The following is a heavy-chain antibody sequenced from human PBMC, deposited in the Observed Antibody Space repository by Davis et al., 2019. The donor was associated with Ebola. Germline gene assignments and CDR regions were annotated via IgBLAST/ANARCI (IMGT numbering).Heavy chain of an antibody. V-gene: IGHV1-46*01. J-gene: IGHJ6*02. CDR3: AREWGLGIAAISPYYYYYGMDV. CDR2: INPSGGSP. Sequence: ASVKVSCNASGYTFTSYYMHWVRQAPGQGLEWMGIINPSGGSPSYAQKFQGRVTMTRDTSTSTVYMELSSLTHEDTAVYYCAREWGLGIAAISPYYYYYGMDVWGQGTTVTVSS. D-gene: IGHD6-13*01. CDR1: GYTFTSYY.